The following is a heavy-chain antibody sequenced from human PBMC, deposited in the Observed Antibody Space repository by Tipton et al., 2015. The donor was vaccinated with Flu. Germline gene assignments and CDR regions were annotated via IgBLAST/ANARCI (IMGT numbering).Heavy chain of an antibody. CDR3: ARVSPRRITSIQSVMLPEGYFDH. J-gene: IGHJ4*02. V-gene: IGHV4-61*02. Sequence: TLSLTCSVSGASINSGDYYWSWVRQPAGEGLEWIGRIYTNGNTNYNPSLKSRVAISVDTSKNHFSLRLSSVTAADTAIYYCARVSPRRITSIQSVMLPEGYFDHWGQGALVTVSS. CDR2: IYTNGNT. D-gene: IGHD3-16*01. CDR1: GASINSGDYY.